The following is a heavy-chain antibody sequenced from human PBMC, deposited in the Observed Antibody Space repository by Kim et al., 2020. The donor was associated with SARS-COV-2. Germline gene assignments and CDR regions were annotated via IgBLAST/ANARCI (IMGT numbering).Heavy chain of an antibody. Sequence: GGSLRLSCAASGFTFSSYAMSWVRQAPGKGLEWVSVIYSGGSSTYYADSVKGRFTISRDNSKNTLYLQMNSLRAEDTAVYYCAKDHPADKFDYWGQGTLVTVSS. J-gene: IGHJ4*02. CDR3: AKDHPADKFDY. CDR2: IYSGGSST. V-gene: IGHV3-23*03. CDR1: GFTFSSYA.